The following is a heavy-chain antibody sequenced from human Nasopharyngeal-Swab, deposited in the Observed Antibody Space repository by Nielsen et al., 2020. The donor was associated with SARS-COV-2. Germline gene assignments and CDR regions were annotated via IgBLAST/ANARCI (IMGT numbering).Heavy chain of an antibody. Sequence: GGSLRLSCVASGFTFSSYSMYWVRQAPGQELVCVSQINVDGSSINCADSVKGRFTTSRDNAKNTLYLQMNSLRAEDTAVYYCTRNHLGLGIWGQGAVVTVSS. CDR3: TRNHLGLGI. V-gene: IGHV3-74*01. CDR2: INVDGSSI. J-gene: IGHJ3*02. CDR1: GFTFSSYS. D-gene: IGHD3-16*01.